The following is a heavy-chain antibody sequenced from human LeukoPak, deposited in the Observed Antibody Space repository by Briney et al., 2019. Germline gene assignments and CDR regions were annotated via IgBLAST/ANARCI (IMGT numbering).Heavy chain of an antibody. CDR1: GDSVSSNSAT. Sequence: SQTLSLTCAISGDSVSSNSATWTWIRQSPSRGLEWLGRAYYRSKWYNDYAVSVKSRVTINPDTSKNQFSLQLNSVTPEDTAVYYCARGSSSSSWYFDYWGQGTLVTVSS. D-gene: IGHD6-13*01. V-gene: IGHV6-1*01. CDR3: ARGSSSSSWYFDY. CDR2: AYYRSKWYN. J-gene: IGHJ4*02.